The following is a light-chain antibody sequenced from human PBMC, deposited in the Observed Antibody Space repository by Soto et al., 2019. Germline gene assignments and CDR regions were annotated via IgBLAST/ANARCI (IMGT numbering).Light chain of an antibody. CDR3: QQYDNLHLT. CDR2: DAS. J-gene: IGKJ4*01. V-gene: IGKV1-33*01. CDR1: QDISNY. Sequence: DIQMTQSPSSLSASVGDRVTITCQASQDISNYLNWYQQKPGKAPKLLIDDASNLETGVPSRFSGSGSGTDFTFTISRLQPEDIATYYCQQYDNLHLTFGGGTKVEIK.